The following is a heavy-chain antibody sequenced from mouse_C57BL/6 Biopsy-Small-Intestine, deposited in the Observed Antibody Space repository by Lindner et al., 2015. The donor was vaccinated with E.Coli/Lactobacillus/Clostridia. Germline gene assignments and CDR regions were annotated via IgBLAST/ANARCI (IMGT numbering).Heavy chain of an antibody. Sequence: VQLQESGPELVKPGASVKISCKASGYAFSSPWMNWVKQRPGKGLEWIGRIYPGDGDTNYSGKFKGKATLTADKSSSTAYMQLSSLTSEDSAVYFCARWLLYYYAMDYWGQGTSVTVSS. CDR3: ARWLLYYYAMDY. CDR2: IYPGDGDT. V-gene: IGHV1-82*01. D-gene: IGHD2-3*01. J-gene: IGHJ4*01. CDR1: GYAFSSPW.